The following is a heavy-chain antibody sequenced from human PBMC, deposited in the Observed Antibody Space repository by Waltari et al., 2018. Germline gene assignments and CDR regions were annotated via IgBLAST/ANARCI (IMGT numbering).Heavy chain of an antibody. D-gene: IGHD5-18*01. V-gene: IGHV4-61*02. Sequence: QMQLQESGPGLVKPSQTLSLTCTVASGSLNSGSYYWSWVRPPAGKGLEWIGRIYISGSTDYSPSLKSRVTMSLDTSKNQFFLKMTSAIATDTAVYYCARVERGYSYGTLDLWGPGKLVTVSS. CDR3: ARVERGYSYGTLDL. CDR1: SGSLNSGSYY. J-gene: IGHJ5*02. CDR2: IYISGST.